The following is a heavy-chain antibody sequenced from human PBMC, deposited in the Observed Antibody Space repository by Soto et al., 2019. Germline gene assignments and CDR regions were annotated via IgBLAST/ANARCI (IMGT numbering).Heavy chain of an antibody. CDR1: GGSISRYY. D-gene: IGHD2-21*02. V-gene: IGHV4-59*01. CDR3: ARDLWGYCGTDCYPLDV. CDR2: LYNAGST. J-gene: IGHJ6*02. Sequence: QVRLQESGPGLVKPSETLSLTCTVSGGSISRYYWSWIRQPPGKGLEWIGYLYNAGSTIYNPSLRSPVTISVDMSQNQFSLNLNYVTAADTAVYYCARDLWGYCGTDCYPLDVWGQGTTVTVSS.